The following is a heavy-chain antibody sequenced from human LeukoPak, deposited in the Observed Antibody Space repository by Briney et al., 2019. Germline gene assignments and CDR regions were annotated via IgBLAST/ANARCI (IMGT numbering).Heavy chain of an antibody. V-gene: IGHV3-13*01. D-gene: IGHD7-27*01. CDR3: ARGQTSTGEYYFDY. CDR2: IGTAGDT. CDR1: GFTFSSYD. Sequence: PGGSLRLSCAASGFTFSSYDMHWVRQATGKGLEWVSVIGTAGDTYYPGSVKGRFTISRENAKNSLYLQMNSLRAGDTAVYYCARGQTSTGEYYFDYWGQGTLVTVSS. J-gene: IGHJ4*02.